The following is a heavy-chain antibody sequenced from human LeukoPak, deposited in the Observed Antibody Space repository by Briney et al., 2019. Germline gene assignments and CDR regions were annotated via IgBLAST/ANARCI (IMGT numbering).Heavy chain of an antibody. CDR3: AKGSGSYDYFDS. V-gene: IGHV3-30*18. Sequence: PGRSLRLSCAASGFTFSTFALDWVRQAPGKGLEWVAGVSSDGSNTFYEDSVKGRFSISRDNSNNTLYLQLNSLRVEDTAVYYCAKGSGSYDYFDSWGQGALVSVS. D-gene: IGHD1-26*01. CDR2: VSSDGSNT. J-gene: IGHJ4*02. CDR1: GFTFSTFA.